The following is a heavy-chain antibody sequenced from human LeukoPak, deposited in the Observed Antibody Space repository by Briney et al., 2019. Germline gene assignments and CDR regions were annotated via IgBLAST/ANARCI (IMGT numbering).Heavy chain of an antibody. Sequence: GGSLRLSCAASGFTLSNYWMSWVRQAPGKGLEWVANIKQDGSEKYYVDSVKGRFTISRDNAKNSLYLQMNSLRAEDTAVYYCAKVRPPYYYDSSGYYYFDYWGQGTLVTVSS. V-gene: IGHV3-7*03. CDR3: AKVRPPYYYDSSGYYYFDY. CDR2: IKQDGSEK. CDR1: GFTLSNYW. D-gene: IGHD3-22*01. J-gene: IGHJ4*02.